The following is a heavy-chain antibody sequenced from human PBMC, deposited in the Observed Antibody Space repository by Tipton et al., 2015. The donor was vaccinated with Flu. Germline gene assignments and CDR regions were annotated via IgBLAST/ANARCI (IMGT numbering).Heavy chain of an antibody. Sequence: TLSLTCTVSGDSIRSDYFWGWIRQPPGKALEWIATIHHSGSTKYNPSLKSRVTISVDTSKNQFYLEMRSVTAADMAVYYCARRDFSNYVSDPKNWSDRWGQGTLVTVSS. CDR1: GDSIRSDYF. CDR2: IHHSGST. V-gene: IGHV4-38-2*02. D-gene: IGHD4-11*01. J-gene: IGHJ5*02. CDR3: ARRDFSNYVSDPKNWSDR.